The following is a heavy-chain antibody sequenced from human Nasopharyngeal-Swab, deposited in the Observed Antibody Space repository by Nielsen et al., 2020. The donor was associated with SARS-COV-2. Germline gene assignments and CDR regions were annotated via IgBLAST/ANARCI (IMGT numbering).Heavy chain of an antibody. V-gene: IGHV4-4*08. J-gene: IGHJ4*02. CDR1: GDSMSRVW. D-gene: IGHD4-23*01. CDR2: ISAIGTT. CDR3: ATDLDHFGGENRFDS. Sequence: SETLSLTCIVSGDSMSRVWWSWIRQAPGKGLEWVGYISAIGTTTYNPSLKSRATIFIDSSRRQFSLRLSSVTAADTAVYYCATDLDHFGGENRFDSWGQGTLVTVSS.